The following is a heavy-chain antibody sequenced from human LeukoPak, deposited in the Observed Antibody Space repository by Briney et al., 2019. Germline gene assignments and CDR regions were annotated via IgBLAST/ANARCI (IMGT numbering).Heavy chain of an antibody. V-gene: IGHV4-39*07. J-gene: IGHJ5*02. CDR3: ARDRAQTYYYGSGSSFDP. CDR2: IHYSGNT. Sequence: SETLSLTCTVSGVSISRTTYYWGWIRQPPGKGLEWIGSIHYSGNTYYNPSLKSRLTISVDTSKNLFSLKVNSVTAADTAVYYCARDRAQTYYYGSGSSFDPWGQGTLVTVSS. D-gene: IGHD3-10*01. CDR1: GVSISRTTYY.